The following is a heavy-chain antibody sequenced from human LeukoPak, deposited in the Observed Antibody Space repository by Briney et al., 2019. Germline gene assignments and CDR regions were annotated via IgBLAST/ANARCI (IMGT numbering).Heavy chain of an antibody. CDR1: GFTFSIYA. CDR2: ISGSGCST. J-gene: IGHJ5*02. D-gene: IGHD2-15*01. V-gene: IGHV3-23*01. CDR3: AKERWLDIVVVVSATRRPNWFDP. Sequence: PGGSLRLSCAASGFTFSIYAMSWVRQAPGKGLEWVSAISGSGCSTFYADSVKGRFTISRDNSKNTLYLQMNSLRAEDTAVYYCAKERWLDIVVVVSATRRPNWFDPWGQGTLVTVSS.